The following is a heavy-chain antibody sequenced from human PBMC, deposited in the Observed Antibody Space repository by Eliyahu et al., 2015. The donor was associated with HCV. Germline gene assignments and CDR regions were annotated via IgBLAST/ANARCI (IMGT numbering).Heavy chain of an antibody. V-gene: IGHV1-3*01. CDR3: AKDRRASGDFDY. Sequence: QVQLVQSGAEVKKPGVSVKVSCKASGYTFPNYAIHWVRQAPGQRLEWMGWINPGNGDTKYSQKLQGRVTITRDTSASTAYMQLSSLRFEDTAVYYCAKDRRASGDFDYWGQGTMVTVSS. CDR2: INPGNGDT. D-gene: IGHD5-12*01. CDR1: GYTFPNYA. J-gene: IGHJ4*02.